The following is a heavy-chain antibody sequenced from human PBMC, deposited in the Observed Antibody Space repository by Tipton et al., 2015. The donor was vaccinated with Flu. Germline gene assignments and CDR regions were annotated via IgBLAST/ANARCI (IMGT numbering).Heavy chain of an antibody. CDR3: AKDNGLWFGESHY. CDR2: IFATGTA. D-gene: IGHD3-10*01. Sequence: GEALGTHYWTWFRQPAGERLEWIGRIFATGTAIYNPSLRSRVTMSVDTSKNQFSLNLTSVTAADTAVYYCAKDNGLWFGESHYWGLGTVVTVSS. V-gene: IGHV4-4*07. J-gene: IGHJ4*02. CDR1: GEALGTHY.